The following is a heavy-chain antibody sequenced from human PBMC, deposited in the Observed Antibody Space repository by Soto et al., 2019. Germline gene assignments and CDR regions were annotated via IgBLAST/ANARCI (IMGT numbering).Heavy chain of an antibody. Sequence: GGSLRLSCAASGFTFSSFPMHWVRQAPGKGLEWVAIISYDGSNKYYVDSVKGRFTISRDNSKNTLYLQMNSLRAEDTAVYYCAKHGRTLVATGRLSDAFDIWGLGTMVTVSS. CDR3: AKHGRTLVATGRLSDAFDI. V-gene: IGHV3-30*18. CDR1: GFTFSSFP. D-gene: IGHD5-12*01. CDR2: ISYDGSNK. J-gene: IGHJ3*02.